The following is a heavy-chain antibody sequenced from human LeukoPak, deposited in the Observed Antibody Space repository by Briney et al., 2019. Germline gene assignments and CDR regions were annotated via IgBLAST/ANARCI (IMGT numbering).Heavy chain of an antibody. CDR3: ARDFNGYNYGSRFDY. CDR1: GGSFSGYY. J-gene: IGHJ4*02. Sequence: SETLSLTCAVYGGSFSGYYWSWIRQPAGKGLEWIGRFYPSGGTNYNPSLKSRVTISVDTSKNQFSLKLSSVTAADTAVYYCARDFNGYNYGSRFDYWGQGTLVTVSS. V-gene: IGHV4-4*07. D-gene: IGHD5-18*01. CDR2: FYPSGGT.